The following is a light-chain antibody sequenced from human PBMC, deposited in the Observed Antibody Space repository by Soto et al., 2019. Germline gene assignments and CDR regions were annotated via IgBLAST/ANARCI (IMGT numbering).Light chain of an antibody. CDR2: DAS. CDR3: QQRINWPLFT. V-gene: IGKV1-33*01. Sequence: DIQMTQSPSSLSASVGDRVTITCQASQDVRKYLSWYQQKARKAPKLLIYDASNLETGVPSRFSGSGSGTDFTFTISGLEPEDFAVYYCQQRINWPLFTFGPGTKVDIK. J-gene: IGKJ3*01. CDR1: QDVRKY.